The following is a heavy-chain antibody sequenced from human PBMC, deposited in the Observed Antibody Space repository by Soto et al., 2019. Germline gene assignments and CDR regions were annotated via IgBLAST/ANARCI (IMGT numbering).Heavy chain of an antibody. J-gene: IGHJ4*02. V-gene: IGHV3-74*01. Sequence: EVQLVESGGGLVQTGGSLRLYCAASGFTFSSYWMHWVRQAPGKGVVWVSRINGDGGSTNYADSVKGRFTISRDNAKNTVFLQVDSLRAEDTAVYYCARGLYLKYGQDYWGQGTLVTVSS. CDR2: INGDGGST. CDR3: ARGLYLKYGQDY. D-gene: IGHD2-2*01. CDR1: GFTFSSYW.